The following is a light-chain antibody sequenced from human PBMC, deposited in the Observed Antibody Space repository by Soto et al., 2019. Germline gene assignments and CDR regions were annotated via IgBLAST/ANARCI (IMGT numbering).Light chain of an antibody. CDR2: GAF. V-gene: IGKV3-15*01. CDR1: QSVGTT. J-gene: IGKJ2*01. CDR3: QEYSNWPVYT. Sequence: EVVLTQSPATLSVSPGEGVTLSCRASQSVGTTLAWYQQKPGQAPRLLIYGAFTRVTGIPARFSGSGSGTEFTLTISSLQAEDFAVYYSQEYSNWPVYTFAQGTKLEIK.